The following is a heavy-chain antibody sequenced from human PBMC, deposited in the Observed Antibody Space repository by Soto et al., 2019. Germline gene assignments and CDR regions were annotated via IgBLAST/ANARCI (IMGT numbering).Heavy chain of an antibody. Sequence: GESLKISCKGSGYSFTSYWISWVRQMPGKGLEWMGRIDPSDSYTNYSPSFQGHVTISADKSISTAYLQWSSLKASDTAMYYCARSIAVAGTVGFDYYYCRMDVWGQGTTVTVSS. D-gene: IGHD6-19*01. CDR2: IDPSDSYT. J-gene: IGHJ6*02. CDR1: GYSFTSYW. V-gene: IGHV5-10-1*01. CDR3: ARSIAVAGTVGFDYYYCRMDV.